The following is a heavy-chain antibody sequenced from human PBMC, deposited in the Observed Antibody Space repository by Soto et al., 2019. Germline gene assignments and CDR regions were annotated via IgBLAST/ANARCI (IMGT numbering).Heavy chain of an antibody. CDR3: ARDNDLPQLGGNYYYILDV. J-gene: IGHJ6*02. V-gene: IGHV1-69*12. Sequence: QVQLEQSGAEVKKPGSSVKVSCKASGGTFRTAAISWVRQAPGQGLEWMGGIMPVFRTPDYAQKFQGRVTITADESTNTAYMELSGLRSDDTPVYYCARDNDLPQLGGNYYYILDVWGQGTTITVSS. D-gene: IGHD2-8*01. CDR1: GGTFRTAA. CDR2: IMPVFRTP.